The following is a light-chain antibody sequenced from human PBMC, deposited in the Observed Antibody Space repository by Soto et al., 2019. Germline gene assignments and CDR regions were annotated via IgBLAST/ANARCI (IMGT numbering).Light chain of an antibody. Sequence: QSALTQPPSVCGSPGQSVTISCTGTSSDVGGHNRVSWYQQPPGTVPKLLIYEVTNRPSGVPDRFSGSKSGNTASLTISGLQAEDEADYYCSSYTRSATLVFGGGTKLTVL. CDR3: SSYTRSATLV. J-gene: IGLJ2*01. CDR2: EVT. CDR1: SSDVGGHNR. V-gene: IGLV2-18*02.